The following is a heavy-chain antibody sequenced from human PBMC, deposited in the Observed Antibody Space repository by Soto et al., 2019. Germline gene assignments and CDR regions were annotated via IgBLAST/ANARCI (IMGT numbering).Heavy chain of an antibody. Sequence: SETLSLTCTVSGGSISSSSYYWGWIRQPPGKGLEWIGSIYYSGSTYYNPSLKSRVTISVDTSKNQFSLKLSSVTAADTAVYYCASSKWGYDYDFWSGYYFPPPRFDYWGQGTLVTVSS. CDR2: IYYSGST. CDR1: GGSISSSSYY. CDR3: ASSKWGYDYDFWSGYYFPPPRFDY. V-gene: IGHV4-39*01. J-gene: IGHJ4*02. D-gene: IGHD3-3*01.